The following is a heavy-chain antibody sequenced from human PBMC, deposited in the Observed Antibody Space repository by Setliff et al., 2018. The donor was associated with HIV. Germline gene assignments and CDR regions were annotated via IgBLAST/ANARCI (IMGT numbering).Heavy chain of an antibody. CDR3: ARGARLLAGYSDRWDYYYMAV. CDR2: IYYSGST. CDR1: GGSISSYY. V-gene: IGHV4-59*12. D-gene: IGHD6-13*01. Sequence: SETLSLTCTVSGGSISSYYWSWIRQPPGKGLEWIGYIYYSGSTNYNPSLKSRVTISVDTSKNQFSLKVNFVTAADTAVYYCARGARLLAGYSDRWDYYYMAVWGKGTTVTVSS. J-gene: IGHJ6*03.